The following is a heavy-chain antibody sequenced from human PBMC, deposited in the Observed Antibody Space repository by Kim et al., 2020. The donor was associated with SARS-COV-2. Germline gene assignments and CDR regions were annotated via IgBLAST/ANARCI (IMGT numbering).Heavy chain of an antibody. J-gene: IGHJ4*02. Sequence: ASVKVSCKASGYTFTSYAMNWVRQAPGQGLEWMGWINTNTGNPTYAQGFTGRFVFSLDTSVSTAYLQISSLKAEDTAVYYCARDWSSWYSHLFDYWGQGTLVTVSS. D-gene: IGHD6-13*01. CDR1: GYTFTSYA. V-gene: IGHV7-4-1*02. CDR2: INTNTGNP. CDR3: ARDWSSWYSHLFDY.